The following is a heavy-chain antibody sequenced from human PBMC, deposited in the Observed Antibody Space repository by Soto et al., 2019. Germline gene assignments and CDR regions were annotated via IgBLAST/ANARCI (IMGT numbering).Heavy chain of an antibody. D-gene: IGHD3-10*01. Sequence: QVQLVQSGAEVKRPGASVKVSCKASGYTFNRYGIGWLRQAPGEGLEWMGWISAANGNTNYAQKFQGRVTMTTDTSTSTAYMDVRSLRSADTALYYCARILWFGEPVPDYWGQGTLVTVSS. CDR3: ARILWFGEPVPDY. CDR2: ISAANGNT. J-gene: IGHJ4*02. V-gene: IGHV1-18*01. CDR1: GYTFNRYG.